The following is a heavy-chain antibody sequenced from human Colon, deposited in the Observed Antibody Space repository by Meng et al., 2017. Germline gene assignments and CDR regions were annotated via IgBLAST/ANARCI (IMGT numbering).Heavy chain of an antibody. D-gene: IGHD4-17*01. CDR2: IYYTGNT. CDR3: ARVNGDFDEAWFDP. CDR1: GASVSSDSHY. Sequence: QWQLREPGPGLVRPSETLSLTCTVSGASVSSDSHYWSWIRQSPGKGLEWIGYIYYTGNTNYNPSLASRVSMSLDTSKNHFSLHLTSVTAADTAIYYCARVNGDFDEAWFDPWGQGTLVTVSS. J-gene: IGHJ5*02. V-gene: IGHV4-61*03.